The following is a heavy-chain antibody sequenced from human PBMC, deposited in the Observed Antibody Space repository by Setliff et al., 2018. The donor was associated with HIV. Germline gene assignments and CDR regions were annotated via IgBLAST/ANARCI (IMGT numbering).Heavy chain of an antibody. V-gene: IGHV1-46*03. CDR2: MNPSGGST. D-gene: IGHD2-15*01. Sequence: GASVKVSCKASGYTFTSYYMHWVRQAPGQGLEWMGIMNPSGGSTSYAQKFQGRVTMTRDTSTSTVYMELSSLRSEDTAVYYCARLYCSGGSCKRAEYFQHWGQGTLVTVSS. CDR3: ARLYCSGGSCKRAEYFQH. CDR1: GYTFTSYY. J-gene: IGHJ1*01.